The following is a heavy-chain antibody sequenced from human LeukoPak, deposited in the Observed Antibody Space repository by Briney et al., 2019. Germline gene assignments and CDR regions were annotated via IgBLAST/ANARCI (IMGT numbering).Heavy chain of an antibody. J-gene: IGHJ3*02. CDR1: GGTFSSYA. CDR3: ARVFRLTGYYWAFDI. V-gene: IGHV1-69*13. CDR2: IIPIFGTA. Sequence: SVKVSCKASGGTFSSYAISWVRQAPGQGLEWMGGIIPIFGTANYAQKSQGRVTITADESTSTAYMELSSLRSEDTAVYYCARVFRLTGYYWAFDIWGQGTMVTVSS. D-gene: IGHD3-9*01.